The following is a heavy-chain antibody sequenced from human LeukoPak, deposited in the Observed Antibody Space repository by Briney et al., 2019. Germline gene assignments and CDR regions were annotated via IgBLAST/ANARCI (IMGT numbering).Heavy chain of an antibody. CDR2: INPNSGGT. CDR3: ARDVCQGLRCHTGGY. CDR1: GYTFTDYY. D-gene: IGHD4-17*01. V-gene: IGHV1-2*02. Sequence: ASVKVSCKASGYTFTDYYMNWVRQAPGQGLEWMGWINPNSGGTNYAQKFQGRVTMTRDTSISTAYMELSRLRSDDTAVYYCARDVCQGLRCHTGGYWGQGTLVTVSS. J-gene: IGHJ4*02.